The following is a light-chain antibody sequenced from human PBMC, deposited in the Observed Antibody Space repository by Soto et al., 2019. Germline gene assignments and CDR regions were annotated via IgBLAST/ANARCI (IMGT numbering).Light chain of an antibody. CDR2: EVT. J-gene: IGLJ2*01. CDR1: SSDIGGTNY. Sequence: QSALTQPPSASGSPGQSVTISCTGTSSDIGGTNYVSWYQQHPGKPPKLMIYEVTKRPSGVSDRFSGSKSGNTASLTFSGLQAEDEADYYCISHAGSNNLGVFGGGTKLTVL. CDR3: ISHAGSNNLGV. V-gene: IGLV2-8*01.